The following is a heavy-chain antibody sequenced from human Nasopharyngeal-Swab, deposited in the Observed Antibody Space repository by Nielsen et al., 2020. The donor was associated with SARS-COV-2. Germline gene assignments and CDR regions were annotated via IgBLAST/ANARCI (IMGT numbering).Heavy chain of an antibody. CDR2: IYYSGIT. CDR1: GGSISSYY. V-gene: IGHV4-59*13. J-gene: IGHJ6*02. D-gene: IGHD3-10*01. Sequence: SETLSLTCTVSGGSISSYYWSWFRQPPGKGLEWIGYIYYSGITSYNPSLKSRVTISVDTSKSQFSLKLSSVTAADTAVYYCARDVTMVRGVIGDYYGMDVWGQGTTVTVSS. CDR3: ARDVTMVRGVIGDYYGMDV.